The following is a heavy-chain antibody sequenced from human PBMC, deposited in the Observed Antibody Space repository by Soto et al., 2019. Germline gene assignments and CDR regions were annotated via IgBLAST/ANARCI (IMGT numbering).Heavy chain of an antibody. CDR1: GFTFSSYA. V-gene: IGHV3-23*01. J-gene: IGHJ5*02. CDR2: ISGSGDST. D-gene: IGHD3-10*01. Sequence: VQLLESGGGLLQPGGSLRLSCAASGFTFSSYAMNWVRQAPGKGLEWVSIISGSGDSTYYADSVKGRFTISRDNTKNTLYLQMNSLRAEDTAVYYCANKFFSGSGSYRGWFDPWGQGTLVTVSS. CDR3: ANKFFSGSGSYRGWFDP.